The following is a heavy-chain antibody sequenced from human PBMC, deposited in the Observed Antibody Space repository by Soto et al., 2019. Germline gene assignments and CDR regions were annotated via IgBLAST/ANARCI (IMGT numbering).Heavy chain of an antibody. Sequence: GGSLRLSCAASGFTFSSYSMNWVRQAPGKGLEWVSSISSSSSYIYYADSVKGRFTISRDNAKNSLYLQMNSLRAEDTAVYYCARGEELERGRNDYWGQGTLVTVSS. CDR1: GFTFSSYS. CDR3: ARGEELERGRNDY. CDR2: ISSSSSYI. J-gene: IGHJ4*02. V-gene: IGHV3-21*01. D-gene: IGHD1-1*01.